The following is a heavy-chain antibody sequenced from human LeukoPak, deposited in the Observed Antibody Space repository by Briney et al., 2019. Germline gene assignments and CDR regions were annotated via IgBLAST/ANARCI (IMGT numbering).Heavy chain of an antibody. D-gene: IGHD6-25*01. CDR3: ARQLPTAAADTRGYFDY. CDR1: GGSISIISSSTYY. Sequence: SETLSLTCTVSGGSISIISSSTYYWGWIRQAPGKGLEWIGSLYYGDNSHYNPSLKRRATLSVDTSNNPFSLKLTSVTAADAAVYFCARQLPTAAADTRGYFDYWGQGTVVTVSS. V-gene: IGHV4-39*01. J-gene: IGHJ4*02. CDR2: LYYGDNS.